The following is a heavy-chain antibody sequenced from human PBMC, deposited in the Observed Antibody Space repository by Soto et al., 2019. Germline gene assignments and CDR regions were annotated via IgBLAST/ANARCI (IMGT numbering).Heavy chain of an antibody. D-gene: IGHD3-22*01. CDR1: GFTFSTYG. J-gene: IGHJ4*02. CDR2: ISYDGGSK. Sequence: QVQLVESGGGVVQPGKSLRLSCAASGFTFSTYGIHWVRQAPGKGLEWVALISYDGGSKYYGDSVKGRFIISRDNSHNTVSLHMNSLRADDTAVYFCAKEQRAMTVVVADYFDSWGQGTLVTVSS. CDR3: AKEQRAMTVVVADYFDS. V-gene: IGHV3-30*18.